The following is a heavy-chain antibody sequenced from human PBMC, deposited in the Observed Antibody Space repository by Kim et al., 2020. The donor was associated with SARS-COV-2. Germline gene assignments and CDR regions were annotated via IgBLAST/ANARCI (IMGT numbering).Heavy chain of an antibody. V-gene: IGHV5-51*01. CDR3: ARREYNQDYYFHL. J-gene: IGHJ2*01. CDR2: TYPGDPVT. D-gene: IGHD1-20*01. CDR1: GYTFSSYW. Sequence: GESLKISCKGSGYTFSSYWIGWVRQMPGKGLEWMGITYPGDPVTRSSPPFQGQVTISADKSISTAYLQWSSLRASDTAMYYCARREYNQDYYFHLWGRGTLVTVSS.